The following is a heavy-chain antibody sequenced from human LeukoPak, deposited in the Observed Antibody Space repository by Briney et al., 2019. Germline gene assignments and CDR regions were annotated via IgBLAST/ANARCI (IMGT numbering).Heavy chain of an antibody. V-gene: IGHV4-59*01. CDR3: ARGYCSSTSCYRTDYYMDV. Sequence: SSETLSLTCTVSGGSISSYYWSWIRQPPGKGLEWIGYIYYSGSTNYNPSLKSRVTISVDTSKNQFSLKLSSVTAADTAVYYCARGYCSSTSCYRTDYYMDVWGKGTTVTVSS. CDR1: GGSISSYY. D-gene: IGHD2-2*02. CDR2: IYYSGST. J-gene: IGHJ6*03.